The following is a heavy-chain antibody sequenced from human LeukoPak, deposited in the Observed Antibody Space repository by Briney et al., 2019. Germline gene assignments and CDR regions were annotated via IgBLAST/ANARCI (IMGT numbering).Heavy chain of an antibody. D-gene: IGHD6-6*01. CDR2: MNPNSGNT. CDR1: GYTFTSYD. CDR3: ARVRKVGSSSSMGY. J-gene: IGHJ4*02. Sequence: ASVKVSCKASGYTFTSYDINWVRQATGQGLEWMGWMNPNSGNTGYAQKFQGRVTMTRNTSISTAFMELSSLRSEDTAVYYCARVRKVGSSSSMGYWGQGTLVTVSS. V-gene: IGHV1-8*01.